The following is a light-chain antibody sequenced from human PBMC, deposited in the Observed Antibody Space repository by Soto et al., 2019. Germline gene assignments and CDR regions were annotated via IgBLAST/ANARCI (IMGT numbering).Light chain of an antibody. Sequence: DIQMTQSPSTLSGPVGDRVTITCRASQTISSWLAWYQQKPGKAPKLLIYKASSLQSGVPSRFSGGGSGTEFTLTISSLQPDDFATYYCQQYHTYSWTFGQGTKVDI. CDR1: QTISSW. CDR3: QQYHTYSWT. CDR2: KAS. J-gene: IGKJ1*01. V-gene: IGKV1-5*03.